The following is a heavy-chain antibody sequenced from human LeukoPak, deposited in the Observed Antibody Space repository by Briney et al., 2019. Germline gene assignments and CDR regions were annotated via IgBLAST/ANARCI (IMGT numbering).Heavy chain of an antibody. CDR3: ARDSRSGEWELKGSFDY. CDR1: GFTFSDYY. V-gene: IGHV3-11*01. CDR2: ISSSGSTI. D-gene: IGHD1-26*01. Sequence: GGSLRLSCAASGFTFSDYYMSWIRQAPRQGLEWVSYISSSGSTIYYADSVKGRFTIFRDNAKNSLYLQMNSLRAEDTAVYYGARDSRSGEWELKGSFDYWGQGTLVTVSS. J-gene: IGHJ4*02.